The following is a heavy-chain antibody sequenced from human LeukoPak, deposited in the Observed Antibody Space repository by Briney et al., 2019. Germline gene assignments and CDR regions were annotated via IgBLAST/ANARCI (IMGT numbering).Heavy chain of an antibody. CDR3: ASFTMSRYEYYFDY. V-gene: IGHV4-39*07. Sequence: SETLSLTCTVSGGSISSSSYYWGWIRQPPGKGLEWIGSIYYSGSTYYNPSLKSRVTISVDTSKNQFSLKLSSVTAADTAVYYCASFTMSRYEYYFDYWGQGTLVTVSS. J-gene: IGHJ4*02. CDR1: GGSISSSSYY. D-gene: IGHD3-22*01. CDR2: IYYSGST.